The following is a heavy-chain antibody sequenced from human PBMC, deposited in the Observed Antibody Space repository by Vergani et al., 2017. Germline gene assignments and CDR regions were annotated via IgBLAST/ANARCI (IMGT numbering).Heavy chain of an antibody. CDR2: IYYSGST. J-gene: IGHJ3*02. D-gene: IGHD6-13*01. CDR1: GGSISSGGYY. Sequence: QVQLQESGPGLVKPSQTLSLTCTVSGGSISSGGYYWGWIRQPPGKGLEWIGSIYYSGSTYYNPSLKSRVTISVDTSKNQFSLKLSSVTAADTAVYYCATYSSSWYSAFDIWGQGTMVTVSS. CDR3: ATYSSSWYSAFDI. V-gene: IGHV4-39*01.